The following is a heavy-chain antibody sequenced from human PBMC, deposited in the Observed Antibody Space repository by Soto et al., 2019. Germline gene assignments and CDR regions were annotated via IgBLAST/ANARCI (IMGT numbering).Heavy chain of an antibody. V-gene: IGHV3-30*04. J-gene: IGHJ6*02. D-gene: IGHD3-3*01. CDR3: ARRRRSGYPSSDCYFYGVCV. Sequence: QVQLVESGGGVVQPGRSLRLSCAASGFIFSTYAMHWVRQAPGKGLEWVAVISFDKSNSGSNEYYTDSVKGRFTILRHNSLYTLYLQMNSLRAEERADYYCARRRRSGYPSSDCYFYGVCVWCQGSTVNVSS. CDR2: ISFDKSNSGSNE. CDR1: GFIFSTYA.